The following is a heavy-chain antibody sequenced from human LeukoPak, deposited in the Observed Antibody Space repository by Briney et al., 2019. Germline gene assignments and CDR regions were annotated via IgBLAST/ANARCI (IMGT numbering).Heavy chain of an antibody. CDR1: ESTLSSYG. V-gene: IGHV3-23*01. CDR2: IGHGGTT. D-gene: IGHD5-24*01. Sequence: GGSLRLSCAASESTLSSYGMAWVRQAPGKGPEWVSAIGHGGTTYYTDPVRGRFTISRDNSKNTLYLQMNSLRGEDTAVYYCAKEMASRRPFDCWGQGTLVTVYS. J-gene: IGHJ4*02. CDR3: AKEMASRRPFDC.